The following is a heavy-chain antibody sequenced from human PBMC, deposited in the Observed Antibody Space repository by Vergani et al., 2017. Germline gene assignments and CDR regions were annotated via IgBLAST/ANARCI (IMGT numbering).Heavy chain of an antibody. D-gene: IGHD6-13*01. J-gene: IGHJ4*02. CDR2: IYYSGST. V-gene: IGHV4-59*01. CDR3: VREQQLAYYFDY. Sequence: QVQLQESGPGLVKPSETLSLTCTVSGCSISSYYRSWIRQPPGKGLEWIGYIYYSGSTNYNPSIKSRVTISVDTSKNQFSLKLSSVTAADTAVYYCVREQQLAYYFDYWDQGTLVTVSS. CDR1: GCSISSYY.